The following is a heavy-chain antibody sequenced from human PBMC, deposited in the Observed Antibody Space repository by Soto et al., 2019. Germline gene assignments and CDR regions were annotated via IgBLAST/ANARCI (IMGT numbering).Heavy chain of an antibody. CDR2: ISSSSSYI. Sequence: PGGSLRLSCVASGFTFTTYSLNWVRQAPGKGLEWVSSISSSSSYIYYADSVKGRFTISRDNAKNSLYLQMNSLRAEDTAVYYCARVDCSSTSCYFDYWGQGTLVTVSS. CDR3: ARVDCSSTSCYFDY. V-gene: IGHV3-21*01. CDR1: GFTFTTYS. J-gene: IGHJ4*02. D-gene: IGHD2-2*01.